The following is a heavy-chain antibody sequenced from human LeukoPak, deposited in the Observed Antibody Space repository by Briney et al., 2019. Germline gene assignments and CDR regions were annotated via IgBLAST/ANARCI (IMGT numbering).Heavy chain of an antibody. CDR1: GYTFTSYF. CDR2: INPSGGST. CDR3: ARDSASRGFYSSGWYD. Sequence: ASVKVSCKASGYTFTSYFMHWVRQAPGQGLEWMGIINPSGGSTSYAQKFQGRVTMTRDTSTSTVYMELSSLRSEDTAVYYCARDSASRGFYSSGWYDWGQGTLVTVSS. V-gene: IGHV1-46*01. D-gene: IGHD6-19*01. J-gene: IGHJ4*02.